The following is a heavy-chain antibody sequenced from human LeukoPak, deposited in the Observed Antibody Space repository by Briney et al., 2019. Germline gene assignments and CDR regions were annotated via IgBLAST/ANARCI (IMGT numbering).Heavy chain of an antibody. Sequence: GSLRLSCAASGFTFDDYTMHWVRQAPGKGLEWVSLISWDGGSTYYADSVKGRFTISRDNSKNSLYLQMNSLRTEDTALYYCAKDRFRAVAEGMDVWGQGTTVTVSS. J-gene: IGHJ6*02. V-gene: IGHV3-43*01. CDR1: GFTFDDYT. CDR3: AKDRFRAVAEGMDV. D-gene: IGHD6-19*01. CDR2: ISWDGGST.